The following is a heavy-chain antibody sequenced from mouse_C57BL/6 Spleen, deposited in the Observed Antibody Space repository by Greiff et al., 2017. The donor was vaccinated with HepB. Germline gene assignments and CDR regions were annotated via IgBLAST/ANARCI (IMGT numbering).Heavy chain of an antibody. D-gene: IGHD2-1*01. CDR1: GFSLTSYA. J-gene: IGHJ4*01. Sequence: VKVVESGPGLVAPSQSLSITCTVSGFSLTSYAISWVRQPPGKGLEWLGVIWTGGGTNYNSALKSRLSISKDNSKSQVFLKMNSLQTDDTARYYCARNGKGDPYYAMDYWGQGTSVTVSS. V-gene: IGHV2-9-1*01. CDR2: IWTGGGT. CDR3: ARNGKGDPYYAMDY.